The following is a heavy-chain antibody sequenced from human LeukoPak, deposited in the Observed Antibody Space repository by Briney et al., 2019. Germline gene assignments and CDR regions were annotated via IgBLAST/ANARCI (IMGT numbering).Heavy chain of an antibody. CDR1: GGSISSGSYY. D-gene: IGHD5-12*01. Sequence: PSETLSLTCTVSGGSISSGSYYWGWIRQPPGKGLEWIGSIYYSGSTHYNPSLKSRVTISVDTSKNQFSLKLSSVTAADTAVYYCARLTYGGYGDDYWGQGTLVTVSS. CDR3: ARLTYGGYGDDY. J-gene: IGHJ4*02. V-gene: IGHV4-39*01. CDR2: IYYSGST.